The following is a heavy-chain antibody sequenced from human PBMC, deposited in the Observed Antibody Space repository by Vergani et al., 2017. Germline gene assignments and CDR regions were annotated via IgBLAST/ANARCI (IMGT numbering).Heavy chain of an antibody. D-gene: IGHD4-11*01. J-gene: IGHJ4*02. CDR2: IYYSGST. CDR3: ARPTVTTSGXFDY. CDR1: GGSISSSSYY. Sequence: QLQLQESGPGLVKPSETLSLTCTVSGGSISSSSYYWGWIRQPPGKGLEWIGSIYYSGSTYHNPSLKSRVTISVDTSKNQFSLKLSSVTAADTAVYYCARPTVTTSGXFDYWGQGTLVTVSS. V-gene: IGHV4-39*07.